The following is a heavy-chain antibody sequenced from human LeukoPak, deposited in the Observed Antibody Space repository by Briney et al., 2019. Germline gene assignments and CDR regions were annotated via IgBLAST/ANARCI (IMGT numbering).Heavy chain of an antibody. D-gene: IGHD2-21*02. CDR2: INPDTGDK. J-gene: IGHJ4*02. CDR3: ARTTSMTASGYDY. V-gene: IGHV1-8*03. CDR1: GYSFTNYH. Sequence: ASVKVSCKASGYSFTNYHINWVRQASGQGLEWMTWINPDTGDKGYARKFQDRVTTTTDTSISTAYMELSSLSSEDTAVYFCARTTSMTASGYDYWGQGTLVSVSS.